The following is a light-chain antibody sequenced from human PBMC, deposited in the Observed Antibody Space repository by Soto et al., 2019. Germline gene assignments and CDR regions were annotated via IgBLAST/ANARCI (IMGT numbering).Light chain of an antibody. J-gene: IGLJ1*01. CDR2: EVN. V-gene: IGLV2-14*01. Sequence: QSALTQPASASGSPGQSITISCTGTSSDVGGYNYVSWYQQYPGKAPKLIVYEVNNRPSGVSGRFSGSKSGNTASLTISGLLADDEADYYCSSYTSSTTYVFGTGTKLTVL. CDR3: SSYTSSTTYV. CDR1: SSDVGGYNY.